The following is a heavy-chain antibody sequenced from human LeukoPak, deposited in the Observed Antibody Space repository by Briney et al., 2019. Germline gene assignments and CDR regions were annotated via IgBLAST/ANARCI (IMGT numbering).Heavy chain of an antibody. J-gene: IGHJ4*02. CDR3: ARGREDYYDSSGYFDY. Sequence: PGGSLRLSCAASGFTFSSYGMHWVRQAPGKGLEWVAVIWYDGSNKYYADSVKGRFTISRDNSKNTLYLQMNSLRAEDTAVYYCARGREDYYDSSGYFDYWGQGTLVTVSS. CDR2: IWYDGSNK. V-gene: IGHV3-33*01. CDR1: GFTFSSYG. D-gene: IGHD3-22*01.